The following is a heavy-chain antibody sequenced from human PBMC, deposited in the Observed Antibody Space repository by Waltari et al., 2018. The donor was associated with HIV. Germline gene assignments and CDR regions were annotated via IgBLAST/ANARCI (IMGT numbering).Heavy chain of an antibody. D-gene: IGHD4-17*01. J-gene: IGHJ4*02. Sequence: EVQLVESGGGLVQPGRSLRPSCTASGFTFGDYAMSWFRQAPGKGLEWVGCIRSKAYGGTTEYAASVKGRFTISRDDSRSIAYLQMNSLQTEDTAVYYCTKGRMTTDYWGQGTLVTVSS. CDR1: GFTFGDYA. V-gene: IGHV3-49*03. CDR3: TKGRMTTDY. CDR2: IRSKAYGGTT.